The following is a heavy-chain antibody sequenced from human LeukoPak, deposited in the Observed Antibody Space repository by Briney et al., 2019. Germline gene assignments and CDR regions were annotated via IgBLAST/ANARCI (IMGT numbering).Heavy chain of an antibody. J-gene: IGHJ4*02. CDR1: GGSISLYY. CDR2: IYYSGST. CDR3: ARQLGDRLLFDY. D-gene: IGHD2-21*01. V-gene: IGHV4-59*01. Sequence: SETLSLTCTVSGGSISLYYWSWIRQPPGKGLEWIGYIYYSGSTHYNSSLKSRVTISLDTSRNQFSLKLSSVTAADTAVYYCARQLGDRLLFDYWGQGTLVTVSS.